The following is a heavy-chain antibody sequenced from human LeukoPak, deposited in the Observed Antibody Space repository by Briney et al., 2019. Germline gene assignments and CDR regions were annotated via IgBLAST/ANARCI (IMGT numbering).Heavy chain of an antibody. V-gene: IGHV3-30*04. CDR3: ARAYSSGWYGDFDY. Sequence: GRSLRLSCAASGFSFSSYAMHWVRQAPGKGLEWVAVISYDASNKYYADSVKGRFTISRDNSKNTLYLQMNSLRVEDTALYYCARAYSSGWYGDFDYWGQGTLVTVSS. CDR1: GFSFSSYA. J-gene: IGHJ4*02. CDR2: ISYDASNK. D-gene: IGHD6-19*01.